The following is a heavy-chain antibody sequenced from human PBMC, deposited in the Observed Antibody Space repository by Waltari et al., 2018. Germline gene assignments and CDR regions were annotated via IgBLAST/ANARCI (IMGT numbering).Heavy chain of an antibody. V-gene: IGHV1-69*13. CDR2: IIPIFGTA. D-gene: IGHD2-15*01. J-gene: IGHJ6*02. CDR1: GGTFSSYA. CDR3: ASSGGTLPYYYYGMDV. Sequence: EVKKPGSTVKVSCKASGGTFSSYAISWVRQAPGQGLEWMGGIIPIFGTANYAQKFQGRVTITADESTSTAYMELSSLRSEDTAVYYCASSGGTLPYYYYGMDVWGQGTTVTVSS.